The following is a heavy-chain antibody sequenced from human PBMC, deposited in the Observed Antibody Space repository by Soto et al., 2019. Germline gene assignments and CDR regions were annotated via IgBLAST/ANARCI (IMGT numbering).Heavy chain of an antibody. CDR1: GFTFSSYG. D-gene: IGHD3-22*01. J-gene: IGHJ4*02. CDR2: IWYDGSNK. Sequence: GGSLRLSCAASGFTFSSYGMHWVRQAPGKGLEWVAVIWYDGSNKYYADSVKGRFTISRDNSKNTLYLQMNSLRAEDTAVYYCAKDRLRYYDSSGPFDYWGQGTLVTVSS. CDR3: AKDRLRYYDSSGPFDY. V-gene: IGHV3-30*02.